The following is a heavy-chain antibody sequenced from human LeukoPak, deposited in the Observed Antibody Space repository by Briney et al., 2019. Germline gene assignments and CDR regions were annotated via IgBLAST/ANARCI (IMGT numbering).Heavy chain of an antibody. CDR3: ARGGSYFDISGYYFY. D-gene: IGHD3-22*01. CDR2: IYSGGST. Sequence: GGSLRLSCAASGFTVGSNTMSWVRQAPGQGLEWVSIIYSGGSTSYADPVKGRFTISRDNSKNTLYLQMNGLRTEDTAVYYCARGGSYFDISGYYFYWGQGTLVTVSS. J-gene: IGHJ1*01. CDR1: GFTVGSNT. V-gene: IGHV3-66*01.